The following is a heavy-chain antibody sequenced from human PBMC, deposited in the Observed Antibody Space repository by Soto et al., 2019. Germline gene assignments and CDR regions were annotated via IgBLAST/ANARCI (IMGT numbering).Heavy chain of an antibody. CDR2: MKAKSGDT. D-gene: IGHD3-16*01. CDR3: ARGNPFNYAGFDV. J-gene: IGHJ6*02. V-gene: IGHV1-8*01. Sequence: QAHLEQSGAELKRPGASVKVSCKASGYTFSDFDINWLRQASGQGPEWMGWMKAKSGDTFFAQRCQGKFNMTWDTSLSTAYMEMGSLTSDDTAIYYCARGNPFNYAGFDVWGQGTTVAVSS. CDR1: GYTFSDFD.